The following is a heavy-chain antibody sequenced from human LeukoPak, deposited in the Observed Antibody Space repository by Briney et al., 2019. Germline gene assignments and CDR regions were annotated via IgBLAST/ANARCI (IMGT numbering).Heavy chain of an antibody. CDR3: AKDSAFYYIDV. CDR1: GFTFNNYG. V-gene: IGHV3-30*02. CDR2: IRYNGNNQ. Sequence: GGSLRLSCAASGFTFNNYGMHWVRQAPDKGLEWVAFIRYNGNNQYYADSVKGRFTISRDSSKNTLYLQMNSLKGDDTAVYYCAKDSAFYYIDVWGKGTTVIISS. J-gene: IGHJ6*03. D-gene: IGHD3-10*01.